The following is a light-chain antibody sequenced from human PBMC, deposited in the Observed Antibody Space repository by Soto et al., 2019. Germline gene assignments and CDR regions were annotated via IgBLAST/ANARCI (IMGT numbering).Light chain of an antibody. J-gene: IGKJ1*01. CDR1: QSISVW. V-gene: IGKV1-5*03. CDR3: QQYYKYAVT. CDR2: KAS. Sequence: DIQMTQSPSTLSASVGDRVTITCRASQSISVWVAWYQQKPGKAPNVLIYKASTLERGVPSRFAGSGSGTEFTLTISSLQPADVATYYCQQYYKYAVTFGQGTKVDIK.